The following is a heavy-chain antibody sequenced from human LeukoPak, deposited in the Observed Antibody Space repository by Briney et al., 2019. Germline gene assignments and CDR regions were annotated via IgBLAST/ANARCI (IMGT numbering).Heavy chain of an antibody. Sequence: ASVKVSCKASGYTFTGYYMHWVRQAPGQGLEWMGWINPNSGGTNYAQKFQGRVTMTRDTSISIAYMELSRLRSDDTAVYYCARHLPYSSGWDPEDYWGQGTLVTVSS. CDR3: ARHLPYSSGWDPEDY. D-gene: IGHD6-19*01. V-gene: IGHV1-2*02. CDR2: INPNSGGT. CDR1: GYTFTGYY. J-gene: IGHJ4*02.